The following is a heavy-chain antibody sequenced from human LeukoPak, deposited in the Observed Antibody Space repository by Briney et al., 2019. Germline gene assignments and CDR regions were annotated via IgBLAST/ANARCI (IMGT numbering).Heavy chain of an antibody. CDR2: INPNSGDT. V-gene: IGHV1-2*06. J-gene: IGHJ4*02. Sequence: ASVKVSCRASGYTFTDYYMHWVRQAPGQGLEWMGRINPNSGDTDYAQKFQGRVTMTRDTSISTAYMELSGLRSDDTAVYYCARSNSWPTGFWGQGTLVTVSS. D-gene: IGHD6-13*01. CDR3: ARSNSWPTGF. CDR1: GYTFTDYY.